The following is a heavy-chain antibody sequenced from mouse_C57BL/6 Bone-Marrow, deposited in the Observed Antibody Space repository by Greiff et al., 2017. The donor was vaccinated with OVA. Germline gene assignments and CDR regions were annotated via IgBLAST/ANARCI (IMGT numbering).Heavy chain of an antibody. D-gene: IGHD1-1*01. Sequence: EVHLVESGGDLVKPGGSLKLSCAASGFTFSSYGMSWVRQTPDKRLEWVATISSGGSYTYYPDSVKGRFTISRDNAKNTLYLQMSSLKSEDTAMYYCARGGITTDFDYWGQGTTLTVSS. J-gene: IGHJ2*01. CDR1: GFTFSSYG. CDR3: ARGGITTDFDY. V-gene: IGHV5-6*01. CDR2: ISSGGSYT.